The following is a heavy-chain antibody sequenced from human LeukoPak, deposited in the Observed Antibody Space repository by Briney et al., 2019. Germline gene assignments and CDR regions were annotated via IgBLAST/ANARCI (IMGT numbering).Heavy chain of an antibody. V-gene: IGHV3-15*01. CDR1: GFTFSNAW. D-gene: IGHD3-16*02. CDR3: TTPTPYDYVWGSYRSDY. J-gene: IGHJ4*02. Sequence: GGSLRLSCAASGFTFSNAWMSWVRQAPGKGLEWAGRIKSKTDGGTTDYAAPVKGRFTISRDDSKNTLYLQMNSLKTEDTAVYYCTTPTPYDYVWGSYRSDYWGQGTLVTVSS. CDR2: IKSKTDGGTT.